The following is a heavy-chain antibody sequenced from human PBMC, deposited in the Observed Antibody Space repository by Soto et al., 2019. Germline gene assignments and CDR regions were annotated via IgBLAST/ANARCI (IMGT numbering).Heavy chain of an antibody. CDR1: GGTFSRYS. V-gene: IGHV1-69*02. CDR2: IIPIFGIA. Sequence: GASVKVSCKASGGTFSRYSITWVRQAPGHGLEWIGRIIPIFGIASYAQKFQGRVTITADESTSTAYMELSSLRSDDTAVYYCARLYPYYDILTGSQLYAFDIWGQGTMVTVSS. D-gene: IGHD3-9*01. J-gene: IGHJ3*02. CDR3: ARLYPYYDILTGSQLYAFDI.